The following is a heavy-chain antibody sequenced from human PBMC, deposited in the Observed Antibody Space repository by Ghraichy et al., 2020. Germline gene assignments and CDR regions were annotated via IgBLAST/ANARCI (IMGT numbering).Heavy chain of an antibody. CDR1: GFSFSAFV. V-gene: IGHV3-23*01. CDR2: ISSRSGTT. J-gene: IGHJ6*02. Sequence: LSLTCAASGFSFSAFVMGWVRQAPGKGLEWVSSISSRSGTTYYADSVKGRFSLSRDSSKNTLYLQMNSLRAEDTAVYYCGKGLGGYYDNSGHYSGRYGMDVRGQGTTVSVSS. D-gene: IGHD3-22*01. CDR3: GKGLGGYYDNSGHYSGRYGMDV.